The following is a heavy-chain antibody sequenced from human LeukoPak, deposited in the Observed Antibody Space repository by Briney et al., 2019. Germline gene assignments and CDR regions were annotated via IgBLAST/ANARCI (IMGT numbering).Heavy chain of an antibody. CDR3: AKDSGWELQEYFFDD. J-gene: IGHJ4*02. CDR1: HYTFTSYS. Sequence: ASVKVSCKASHYTFTSYSINWVRQAPGQGLEWMGWISPSNGNTEYAGKIQGRVTMTVDTSPRTVYMELRSLQSDVTAVYYCAKDSGWELQEYFFDDWGQGTLVTVSS. CDR2: ISPSNGNT. D-gene: IGHD1-26*01. V-gene: IGHV1-18*01.